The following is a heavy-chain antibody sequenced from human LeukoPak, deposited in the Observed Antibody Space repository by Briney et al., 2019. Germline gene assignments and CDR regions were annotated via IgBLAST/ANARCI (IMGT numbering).Heavy chain of an antibody. J-gene: IGHJ3*02. D-gene: IGHD1-26*01. Sequence: PSETLSLTCTVSGGSISSYHWSWIRQPAGKGLEWIGRLYTSGGTNYNPSLKSRVSMSVDTSKSQFSLELNSVTAADTAVHYCARSGSYANDAFHIWGQGTMVTVSS. CDR1: GGSISSYH. CDR2: LYTSGGT. CDR3: ARSGSYANDAFHI. V-gene: IGHV4-4*07.